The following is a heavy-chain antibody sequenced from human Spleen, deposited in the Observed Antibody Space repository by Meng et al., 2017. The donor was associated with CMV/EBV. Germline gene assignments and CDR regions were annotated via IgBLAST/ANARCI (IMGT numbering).Heavy chain of an antibody. D-gene: IGHD3-22*01. CDR3: ARDGTYDSNGSWCYFDL. Sequence: VSSGSYYWSWIRQPPGKGLEWIAYMYYGGSTNYNPSLKSRVTISVDTSKNQFSLTLTSVTAADTAVYYCARDGTYDSNGSWCYFDLWGRGTLVTVSS. V-gene: IGHV4-61*01. J-gene: IGHJ2*01. CDR1: VSSGSYY. CDR2: MYYGGST.